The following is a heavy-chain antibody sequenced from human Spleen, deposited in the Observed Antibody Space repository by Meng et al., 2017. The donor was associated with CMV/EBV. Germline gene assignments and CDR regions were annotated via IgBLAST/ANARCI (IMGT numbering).Heavy chain of an antibody. D-gene: IGHD5-18*01. V-gene: IGHV3-23*01. Sequence: GGSLRLSCAASGFTFSHYAMSWVRQAPGKGLEWVSPISVGGGRTYYADSVKGRFTISRDNSKNTLYLQMNSLRAEDTAVYYCAKDMGRGYSYGPDLYYYYGMDVWGQGTTVTVSS. CDR1: GFTFSHYA. J-gene: IGHJ6*02. CDR2: ISVGGGRT. CDR3: AKDMGRGYSYGPDLYYYYGMDV.